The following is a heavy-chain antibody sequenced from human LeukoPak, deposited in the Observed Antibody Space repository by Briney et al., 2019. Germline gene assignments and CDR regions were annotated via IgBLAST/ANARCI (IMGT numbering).Heavy chain of an antibody. CDR1: GFTFSSYG. CDR3: ARGREGSSSSDY. V-gene: IGHV3-33*01. D-gene: IGHD6-13*01. Sequence: PGRSLRLSCAASGFTFSSYGMHWVRQAPGKGLEWVAVIWYDGSNKYYADSVKGRFTISRDNSKNTLYLQMNSLRAEDTAVYYCARGREGSSSSDYWGQGTLVTVSS. J-gene: IGHJ4*02. CDR2: IWYDGSNK.